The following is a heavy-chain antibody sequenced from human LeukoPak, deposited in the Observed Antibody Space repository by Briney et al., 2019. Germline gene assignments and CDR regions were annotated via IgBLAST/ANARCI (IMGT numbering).Heavy chain of an antibody. J-gene: IGHJ4*02. V-gene: IGHV3-21*01. CDR1: GFTFSSYS. Sequence: GGSLRLSCAASGFTFSSYSMNLVRQAPGKGLEWVSSISSSSSYIYYADSVKGRFTISRDNAKNSLYLQMNSLRAEDTAVYYCARDGGWGVAYYFDYWGQGTLVAVSS. CDR2: ISSSSSYI. D-gene: IGHD3-16*01. CDR3: ARDGGWGVAYYFDY.